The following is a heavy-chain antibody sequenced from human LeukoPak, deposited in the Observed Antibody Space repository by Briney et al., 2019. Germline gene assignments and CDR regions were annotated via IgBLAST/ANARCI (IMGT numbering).Heavy chain of an antibody. Sequence: SETLSLTCTVSGRSISSSSYYWGWIRQPPGKGLEWIGSINYRGSTYYNPSLKIRVTISVDTSKNQFSLKLSPVTAADTAVYYCARADRAAQLAVDYWGQGTLVTVSS. CDR1: GRSISSSSYY. J-gene: IGHJ4*02. CDR3: ARADRAAQLAVDY. CDR2: INYRGST. V-gene: IGHV4-39*07. D-gene: IGHD6-25*01.